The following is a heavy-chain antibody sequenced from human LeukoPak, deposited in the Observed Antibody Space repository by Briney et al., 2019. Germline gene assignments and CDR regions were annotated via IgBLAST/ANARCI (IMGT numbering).Heavy chain of an antibody. V-gene: IGHV1-2*06. CDR2: INPSSGGT. J-gene: IGHJ6*02. D-gene: IGHD1-14*01. CDR3: ARKPEGMDV. CDR1: GYTFTGYY. Sequence: ASVKVSCKASGYTFTGYYIHWVRLAPGQGLEWMGRINPSSGGTNYAQKFQGTVTMTRDTSISTAYMELSRLRSDDTAVYYCARKPEGMDVWGQGTTVTVSS.